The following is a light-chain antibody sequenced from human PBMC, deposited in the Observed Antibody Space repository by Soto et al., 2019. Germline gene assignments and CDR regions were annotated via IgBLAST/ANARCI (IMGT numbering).Light chain of an antibody. J-gene: IGLJ3*02. CDR2: DNN. Sequence: QSVLTQPPSVSGAPGQRVSISCTGSTSNIGAPYDVHWYQQLPGTAPKLLIYDNNDRPTGVPDRFSGSKSGTSASLAITGLQAEVEADYYCQSYDSSLSAWVFGGGTKVTV. CDR1: TSNIGAPYD. V-gene: IGLV1-40*01. CDR3: QSYDSSLSAWV.